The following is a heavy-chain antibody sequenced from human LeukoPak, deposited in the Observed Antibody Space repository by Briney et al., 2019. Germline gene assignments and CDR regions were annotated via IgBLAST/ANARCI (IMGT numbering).Heavy chain of an antibody. CDR3: ARYRSYFDY. CDR1: GLTFSSYV. CDR2: ISGSGGST. J-gene: IGHJ4*02. V-gene: IGHV3-23*01. Sequence: GGTLRLSCAASGLTFSSYVMHWVRQAPGKGLEWVSAISGSGGSTYYADSVKGRFTISRDNSKNTLYLQMNSLRAEDTAVYYCARYRSYFDYWGQGTLVTVSS. D-gene: IGHD5-12*01.